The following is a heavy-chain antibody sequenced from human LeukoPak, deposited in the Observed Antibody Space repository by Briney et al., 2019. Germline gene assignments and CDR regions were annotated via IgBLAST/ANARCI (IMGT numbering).Heavy chain of an antibody. CDR1: GGTFRSYA. CDR2: ISAYNGNT. D-gene: IGHD3-3*01. J-gene: IGHJ4*02. CDR3: ARVAWSDYYTDY. Sequence: ASVKVSCKASGGTFRSYAISWVRQAPGQGLEWTGWISAYNGNTNYAQKLQGRVTMATDTSTSTAYMELRSLRSDDTAVYYCARVAWSDYYTDYWGQGTLVTVSS. V-gene: IGHV1-18*01.